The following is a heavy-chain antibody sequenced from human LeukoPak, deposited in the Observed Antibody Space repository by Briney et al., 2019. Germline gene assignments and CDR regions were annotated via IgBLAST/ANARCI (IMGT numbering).Heavy chain of an antibody. J-gene: IGHJ4*02. V-gene: IGHV7-4-1*02. CDR2: INTNTGNP. CDR3: ATDLKKGDSGCFDY. Sequence: ATVKVSCKASGYTFTSSALNWVRQAPGQGLEWMGWINTNTGNPTYAQGFTGRFVFSLDTSVSTAYLHISSLEAEDTAIYYCATDLKKGDSGCFDYWGQGTLVTVSS. CDR1: GYTFTSSA. D-gene: IGHD6-19*01.